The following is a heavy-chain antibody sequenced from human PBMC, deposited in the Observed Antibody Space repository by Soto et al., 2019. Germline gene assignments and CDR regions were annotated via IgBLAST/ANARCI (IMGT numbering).Heavy chain of an antibody. J-gene: IGHJ1*01. V-gene: IGHV4-30-4*08. CDR2: IYYTGGT. Sequence: QVQLQESGPGLVEPSQTLSLTCTVSGGSIGSTDSYWSWIRRPPGKGLEWIGYIYYTGGTFYNPSLKSRLTISLETSSNQFSLTLTSVTATDTGIYDCARGGSGWAEYFQHWGQGTLVAVSS. D-gene: IGHD6-25*01. CDR1: GGSIGSTDSY. CDR3: ARGGSGWAEYFQH.